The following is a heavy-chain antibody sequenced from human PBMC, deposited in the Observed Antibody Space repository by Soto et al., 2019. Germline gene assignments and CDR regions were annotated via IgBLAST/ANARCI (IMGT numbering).Heavy chain of an antibody. D-gene: IGHD4-17*01. CDR3: ARDRAVTTGYFDL. Sequence: QVQLQESGPGLVKPSGTLSLTCAVSGGSISSSNWWSWVRQPPGKGLEWIGEIYHSGSTNYNPSLKRRVTIPVDKSKYQFSLKLSSVTAADTAVYYCARDRAVTTGYFDLWGRGTLVTVSS. J-gene: IGHJ2*01. CDR1: GGSISSSNW. CDR2: IYHSGST. V-gene: IGHV4-4*02.